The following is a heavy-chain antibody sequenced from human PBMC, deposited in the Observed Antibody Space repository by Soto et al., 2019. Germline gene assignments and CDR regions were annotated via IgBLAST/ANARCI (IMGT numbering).Heavy chain of an antibody. Sequence: ASVKVSCKASGYTFTSYGISWVRQAPGQGLEWMGWISAYNGNTNYAQKLQGRVTMTTDTSTSTAYMELRSLRSDDTAVYYCARALFLKWLSGTYSDYSIEVWGQETTV. CDR3: ARALFLKWLSGTYSDYSIEV. J-gene: IGHJ6*02. D-gene: IGHD3-3*01. V-gene: IGHV1-18*01. CDR1: GYTFTSYG. CDR2: ISAYNGNT.